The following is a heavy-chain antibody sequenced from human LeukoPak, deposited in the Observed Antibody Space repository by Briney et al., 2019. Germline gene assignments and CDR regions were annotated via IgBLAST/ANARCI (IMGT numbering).Heavy chain of an antibody. D-gene: IGHD3-10*01. Sequence: KRGESLKISCKGSGYSFTTYWIGWVRQVPGKGLEWMAIIYPGDSDTRYSPSFQGQVTISADKSISTAYLQWSSLKASDTAMYYCARAYYYGSGSNWFDPWGQGTLVTVSS. V-gene: IGHV5-51*01. CDR2: IYPGDSDT. CDR3: ARAYYYGSGSNWFDP. J-gene: IGHJ5*02. CDR1: GYSFTTYW.